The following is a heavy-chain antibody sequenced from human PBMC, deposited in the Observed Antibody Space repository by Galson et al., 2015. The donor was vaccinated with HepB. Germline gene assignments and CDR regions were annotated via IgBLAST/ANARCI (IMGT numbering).Heavy chain of an antibody. J-gene: IGHJ2*01. V-gene: IGHV3-53*04. CDR3: ARAATDYYDRYFDL. CDR1: GFAVSSNY. Sequence: SLRLSCAASGFAVSSNYMSWVRQAPGKGLEWVSIMYTSGSTYYADSVRGRFTISRHNYKNTLHLQMDSLRTEDTAMYYCARAATDYYDRYFDLWGRGTPVTVSS. D-gene: IGHD3-22*01. CDR2: MYTSGST.